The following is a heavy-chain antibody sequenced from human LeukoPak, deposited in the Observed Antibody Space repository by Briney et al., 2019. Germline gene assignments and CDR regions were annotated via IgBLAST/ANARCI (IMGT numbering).Heavy chain of an antibody. Sequence: ASVTVSCKASGYTFTGYYMHWVRQAPGQGLEWMGWINPNSGGTNYAQKFQGRVTMTRDTSISTAYMELSRLRSDDTAVYYCARDVPPITMVRGVVKYYYGMDVWGQGTTVTVSS. CDR2: INPNSGGT. J-gene: IGHJ6*02. D-gene: IGHD3-10*01. CDR3: ARDVPPITMVRGVVKYYYGMDV. V-gene: IGHV1-2*02. CDR1: GYTFTGYY.